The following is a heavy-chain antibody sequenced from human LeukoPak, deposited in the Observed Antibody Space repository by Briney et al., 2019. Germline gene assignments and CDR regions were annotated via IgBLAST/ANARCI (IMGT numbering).Heavy chain of an antibody. D-gene: IGHD6-19*01. CDR3: ARAIFSSGWYVVDY. CDR2: ISTSSSYI. Sequence: PGGSLRLSCAASGFTFSSYSMNWVRQAPGKGLEWVSSISTSSSYIYYADSVKGRFTISRDNAKNSLYLQMNSLRAEDTAVYYCARAIFSSGWYVVDYWGQGTLVTVSS. CDR1: GFTFSSYS. J-gene: IGHJ4*02. V-gene: IGHV3-21*01.